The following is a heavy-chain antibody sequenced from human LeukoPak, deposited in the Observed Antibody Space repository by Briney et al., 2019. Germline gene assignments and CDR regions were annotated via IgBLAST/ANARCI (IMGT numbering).Heavy chain of an antibody. CDR1: GFTFDDFA. CDR2: ISWNSGGI. CDR3: VKHIGQWELSGFDP. Sequence: PGRSLRLSCAASGFTFDDFAMHWVRQAPGKGLEWVSGISWNSGGIGYADSVKGRFTISRDNAKNSLYLQMNSLRPEDTALYYCVKHIGQWELSGFDPWGQGTLVTVSS. J-gene: IGHJ5*02. D-gene: IGHD1-26*01. V-gene: IGHV3-9*01.